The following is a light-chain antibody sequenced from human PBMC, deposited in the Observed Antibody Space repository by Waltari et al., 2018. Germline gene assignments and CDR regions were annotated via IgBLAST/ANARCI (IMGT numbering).Light chain of an antibody. J-gene: IGLJ3*02. CDR1: SGSVPTTSY. V-gene: IGLV8-61*01. CDR3: SLYMGSGIWV. CDR2: KGS. Sequence: QTVVTQEASLSVSPGGTVTLTCALTSGSVPTTSYATWYQQTPGQPPRTLVYKGSSRSSGVPDRFSGSVLGNTAALTITGAQADDEANYYCSLYMGSGIWVFGGGTKLTVL.